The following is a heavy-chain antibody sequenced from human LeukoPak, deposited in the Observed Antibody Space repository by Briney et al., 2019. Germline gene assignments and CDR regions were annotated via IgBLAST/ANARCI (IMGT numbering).Heavy chain of an antibody. Sequence: GGSLRLSCAASGFTFSSYAMSWVRQAPRKGLEWVSGISGSGGNTYYPDSVKGRFTISRDNSKNTLYLHMNSLRAEDTAVYYCAKDRSGYSGYDQNFDYWGQGTLVTVSS. J-gene: IGHJ4*02. CDR2: ISGSGGNT. V-gene: IGHV3-23*01. D-gene: IGHD5-12*01. CDR1: GFTFSSYA. CDR3: AKDRSGYSGYDQNFDY.